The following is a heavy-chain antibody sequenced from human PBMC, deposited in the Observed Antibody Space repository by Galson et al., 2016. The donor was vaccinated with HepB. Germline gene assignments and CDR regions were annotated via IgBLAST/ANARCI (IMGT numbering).Heavy chain of an antibody. CDR3: TRVRCSNLRCQNWFDP. V-gene: IGHV6-1*01. J-gene: IGHJ5*02. CDR1: GDSVSSNSAA. Sequence: CAISGDSVSSNSAAWTWIRQSPLRGLEWLGGTYYRSKWYNDYAVSVKSRISIHPDTSKNQFSLQLNSVTPEDTAVYYCTRVRCSNLRCQNWFDPWGQGTLVTVSS. D-gene: IGHD2-2*01. CDR2: TYYRSKWYN.